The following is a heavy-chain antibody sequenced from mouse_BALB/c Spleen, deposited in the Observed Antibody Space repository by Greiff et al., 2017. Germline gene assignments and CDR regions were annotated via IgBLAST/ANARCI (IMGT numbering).Heavy chain of an antibody. CDR2: IRLKSNNYAT. J-gene: IGHJ4*01. Sequence: EVKVEESGGGLVQPGGSMKLSCVASGFTFSNYWMNWVRQSPEKGLEWVAEIRLKSNNYATHYAESVKGRFTISRDDSKSSVYLQMNNLRAEDTGIYYCTREYGNPYYAMDYWGQGTSVTVSS. CDR3: TREYGNPYYAMDY. D-gene: IGHD2-10*02. V-gene: IGHV6-6*02. CDR1: GFTFSNYW.